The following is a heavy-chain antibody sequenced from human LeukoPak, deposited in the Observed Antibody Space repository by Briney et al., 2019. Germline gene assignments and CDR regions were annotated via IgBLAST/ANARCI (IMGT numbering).Heavy chain of an antibody. J-gene: IGHJ5*02. CDR3: ARATSRFDP. D-gene: IGHD3-16*01. Sequence: PGGSLRPSCAASGFTFSSYGMHWVRQAPGKGLEWVAVISYDGSNKYYADSVKGRFTISRDNSKNTLYLQMNSLRAEDTAVYYCARATSRFDPWGQGTLVTVSS. CDR2: ISYDGSNK. CDR1: GFTFSSYG. V-gene: IGHV3-30*03.